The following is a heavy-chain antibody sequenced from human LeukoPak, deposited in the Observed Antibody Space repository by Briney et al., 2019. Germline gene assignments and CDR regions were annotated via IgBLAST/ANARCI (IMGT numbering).Heavy chain of an antibody. D-gene: IGHD2-2*01. J-gene: IGHJ6*02. V-gene: IGHV3-48*04. Sequence: GGSLRLSCAASGFTFSSYSMNWIRQAPGKGLEWVSYISSSGSTIYYADSVKGRFTISRDNAKNSLYLQMNSLRAEDTAVYYCARDIVVVPAAMGPLTYYGMDVWGQGTTVTVSS. CDR3: ARDIVVVPAAMGPLTYYGMDV. CDR2: ISSSGSTI. CDR1: GFTFSSYS.